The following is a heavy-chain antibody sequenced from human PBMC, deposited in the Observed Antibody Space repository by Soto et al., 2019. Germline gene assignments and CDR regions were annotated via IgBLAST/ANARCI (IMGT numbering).Heavy chain of an antibody. CDR1: GDSISSYS. V-gene: IGHV4-4*07. CDR3: ARESGENWSYEAY. Sequence: SEILSLTYAVSGDSISSYSWNWIRQTAGRGLEWIGRVSPSGHTQYRSSFETRVTISVDMSTNQFFLELRYVTAADTAVYYCARESGENWSYEAYWGQGTQVTVS. D-gene: IGHD1-7*01. CDR2: VSPSGHT. J-gene: IGHJ4*02.